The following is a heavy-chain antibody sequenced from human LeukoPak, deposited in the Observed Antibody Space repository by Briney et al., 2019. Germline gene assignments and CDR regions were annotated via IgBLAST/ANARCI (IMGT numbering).Heavy chain of an antibody. CDR3: ARVSGLDY. Sequence: GGSLRLSCAASGFTFSSYWMSWVRQAPGKGLEWVANIKQDGSETYYMDSVKGRFSISRDNAKNSLYLQMNSLRVEDTAVYYCARVSGLDYWGQGTPVTVSS. CDR1: GFTFSSYW. J-gene: IGHJ4*02. V-gene: IGHV3-7*01. CDR2: IKQDGSET.